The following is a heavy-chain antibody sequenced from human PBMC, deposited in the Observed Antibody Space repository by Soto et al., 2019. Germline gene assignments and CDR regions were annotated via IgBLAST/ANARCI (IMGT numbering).Heavy chain of an antibody. CDR3: ASECEYNWFDP. Sequence: EVQLVESGGGLVQPGGSLRLSCAASGFTFSSYSMNWVRQAPGKGLEWVSYISSSSSTIYYADSVKGRFTISRDNAKNSLYLQMNSLRAEDTAVYYCASECEYNWFDPLGQGTLVTVSS. CDR1: GFTFSSYS. J-gene: IGHJ5*02. CDR2: ISSSSSTI. V-gene: IGHV3-48*01.